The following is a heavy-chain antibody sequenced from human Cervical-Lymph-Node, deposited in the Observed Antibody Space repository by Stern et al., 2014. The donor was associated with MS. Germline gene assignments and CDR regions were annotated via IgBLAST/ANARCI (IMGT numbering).Heavy chain of an antibody. CDR2: IYWDADN. Sequence: QVTLRESGPTVVKPTHTLTLTCNFSGLSLSTSGVGVVWIRQPPGKDRKWLVLIYWDADNHYRPSLDNRLTVTKDTSKNQVVLTMTNMDPVDTATYYCAHVASSLPARPFDYWGQGTLVTVSP. CDR1: GLSLSTSGVG. J-gene: IGHJ4*02. V-gene: IGHV2-5*02. CDR3: AHVASSLPARPFDY. D-gene: IGHD6-6*01.